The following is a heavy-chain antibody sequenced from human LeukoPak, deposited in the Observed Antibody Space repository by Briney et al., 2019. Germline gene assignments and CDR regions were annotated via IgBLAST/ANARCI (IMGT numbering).Heavy chain of an antibody. D-gene: IGHD6-13*01. J-gene: IGHJ4*02. CDR2: ISSSSNYI. V-gene: IGHV3-21*01. CDR1: GFTFSNAW. Sequence: AGGSLRLSCAASGFTFSNAWMNWVRQAPGKGLEWVSSISSSSNYIYYADSVKGRFTISRDNAKNSLYLQMNSLRAEDTAVYYCARAVAAAGSPDFWGQGTLVTVSS. CDR3: ARAVAAAGSPDF.